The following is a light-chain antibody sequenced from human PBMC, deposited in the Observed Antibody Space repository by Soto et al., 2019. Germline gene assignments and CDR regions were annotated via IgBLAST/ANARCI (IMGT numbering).Light chain of an antibody. CDR1: SSDVGGYNY. CDR2: DVS. CDR3: SSYTGSNPPVV. V-gene: IGLV2-14*01. Sequence: QSALTQPASVSGSPGQSITISCTGTSSDVGGYNYVSWYQQHPGKAPNLIIFDVSNRPSGVSNRFSGSKSGNSAPLTISGLQAEDEADYYCSSYTGSNPPVVFGGGTKLTVL. J-gene: IGLJ2*01.